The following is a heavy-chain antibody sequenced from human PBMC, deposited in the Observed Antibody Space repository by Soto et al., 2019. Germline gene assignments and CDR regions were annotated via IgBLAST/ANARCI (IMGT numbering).Heavy chain of an antibody. J-gene: IGHJ6*02. CDR1: GFSLNTNGMG. V-gene: IGHV2-5*02. D-gene: IGHD1-7*01. CDR2: IYWDEDK. Sequence: QITLKESGPTLVRPTQTLTLTCSFSGFSLNTNGMGVGWIRQPPGKALEWLAFIYWDEDKRYSPSLKTRLTVTTDTSKNEVVLTLTNLAPSDTGTYYCAGWNYESGLDVWGQGTTVTVSS. CDR3: AGWNYESGLDV.